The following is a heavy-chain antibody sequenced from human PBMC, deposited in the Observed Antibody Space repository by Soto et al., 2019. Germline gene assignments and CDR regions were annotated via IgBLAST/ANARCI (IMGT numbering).Heavy chain of an antibody. V-gene: IGHV4-31*03. CDR2: IYYSGNT. CDR1: GGSIRSGGYY. D-gene: IGHD2-8*01. Sequence: PSETLSLTCTVSGGSIRSGGYYWSWVRQNPRKGLEWIGNIYYSGNTYYNPSLKSRLTISVDTSKNQFSLNLSSVTAADTAVYYCARDRLMATEGTERHYLGLDVWGQGTTVTVSS. CDR3: ARDRLMATEGTERHYLGLDV. J-gene: IGHJ6*02.